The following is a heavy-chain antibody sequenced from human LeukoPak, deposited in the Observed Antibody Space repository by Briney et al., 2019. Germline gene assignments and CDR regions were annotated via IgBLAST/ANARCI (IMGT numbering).Heavy chain of an antibody. D-gene: IGHD1-7*01. Sequence: GGSLSLSCSASGFSFLGYTMNWVRQAPGKGLEWVSSVTSNNAIYYADSVKGRITLSRDNAKNSLYLQMNSLRAEDTAVYYCAKSRTLNWNYDAFDIWGQGTMVTVSS. J-gene: IGHJ3*02. CDR3: AKSRTLNWNYDAFDI. CDR2: VTSNNAI. V-gene: IGHV3-69-1*01. CDR1: GFSFLGYT.